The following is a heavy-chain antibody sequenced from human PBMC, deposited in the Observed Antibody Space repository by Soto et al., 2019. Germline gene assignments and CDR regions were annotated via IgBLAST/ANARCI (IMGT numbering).Heavy chain of an antibody. CDR2: ISAYNGNT. D-gene: IGHD6-13*01. CDR3: ARRIAAAPRNWLDP. V-gene: IGHV1-18*01. J-gene: IGHJ5*02. CDR1: GYTFTSDG. Sequence: ASVKVSCKASGYTFTSDGISWVRQAPGQGLEWMGWISAYNGNTNYAQKLQGRVTMTTDTSTSTAYMELRSLRSDDTAVYYCARRIAAAPRNWLDPWGQGTLVTVSS.